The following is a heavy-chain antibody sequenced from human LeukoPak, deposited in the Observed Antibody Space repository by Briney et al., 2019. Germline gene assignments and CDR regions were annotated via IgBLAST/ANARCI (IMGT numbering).Heavy chain of an antibody. D-gene: IGHD6-13*01. J-gene: IGHJ4*02. CDR2: IYYSGST. V-gene: IGHV4-59*01. CDR1: GGSISSYY. Sequence: SETLSLTCTVSGGSISSYYWSWIRQPPGKGLEWIGYIYYSGSTNYNPSLKSRVTISVDTSKNQLSLKLSSVTAADTAVYYRARGGSWYYFFDYWGQGTLVTVSS. CDR3: ARGGSWYYFFDY.